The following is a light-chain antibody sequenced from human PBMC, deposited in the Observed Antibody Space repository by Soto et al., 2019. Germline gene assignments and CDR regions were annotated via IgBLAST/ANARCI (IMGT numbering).Light chain of an antibody. CDR3: IQATQFPPYT. Sequence: DIVMTQTPLSSPVTLGQPAAISCRSSQSLVHSDGSTYLSWLHQRPGQPPRLLIYKISNRFPGVPDRFRGSGAGTDFTLRISRVEAEDVGVYYCIQATQFPPYTFGQGTRLEIK. CDR2: KIS. CDR1: QSLVHSDGSTY. J-gene: IGKJ2*01. V-gene: IGKV2-24*01.